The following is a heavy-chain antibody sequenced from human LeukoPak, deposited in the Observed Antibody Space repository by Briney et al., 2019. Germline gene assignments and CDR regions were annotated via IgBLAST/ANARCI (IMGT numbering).Heavy chain of an antibody. CDR3: ARGLVTRARALGY. J-gene: IGHJ4*02. CDR2: INHSGST. V-gene: IGHV4-34*01. D-gene: IGHD2-21*02. CDR1: GGSFSGYY. Sequence: PSETLSLTCAVYGGSFSGYYWSWIRQPPGKGLEWIGEINHSGSTNYNPSLKSRVTISVGTSKNQFSLKLSSVTAADTAVYYCARGLVTRARALGYWGQGTLVTVSS.